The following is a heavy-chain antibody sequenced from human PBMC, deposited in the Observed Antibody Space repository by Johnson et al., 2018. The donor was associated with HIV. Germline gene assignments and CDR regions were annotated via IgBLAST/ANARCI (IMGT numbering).Heavy chain of an antibody. D-gene: IGHD2-15*01. Sequence: VQLVESGGGLVQPGGSLRLSCETSRFTFDDYAMHWVRQAPGKGLEWVSRSNSDGSRTNYADSVKGRFTISRDNAKNSLYLQMNSLRAEDTAVYYCARVAARYDAFDIWCQGTMVTVSS. CDR3: ARVAARYDAFDI. CDR1: RFTFDDYA. V-gene: IGHV3-74*02. J-gene: IGHJ3*02. CDR2: SNSDGSRT.